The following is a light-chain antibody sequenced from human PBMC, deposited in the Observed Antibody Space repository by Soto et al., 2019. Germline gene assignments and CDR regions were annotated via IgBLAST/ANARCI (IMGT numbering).Light chain of an antibody. CDR2: DAS. CDR1: QSVSSS. CDR3: QQRSNWPPIT. V-gene: IGKV3-11*01. Sequence: DIVMTQSPASLSVSPGEGATLSCRASQSVSSSLACYQQKPGQAPRLLIYDASNRATGIPARFSGSGSGTDFTLTISSLEPEDFAVYYCQQRSNWPPITVGQGTQREIK. J-gene: IGKJ5*01.